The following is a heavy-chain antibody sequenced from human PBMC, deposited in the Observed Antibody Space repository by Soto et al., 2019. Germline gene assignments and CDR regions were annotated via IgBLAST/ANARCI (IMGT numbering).Heavy chain of an antibody. CDR1: GGSISSGDYY. D-gene: IGHD1-26*01. CDR3: AREEQGLDAFDI. Sequence: QVQLQESGPGLVKPSQTLSLTCTVSGGSISSGDYYWSWIRQPPGKGLEWIGYIYYSGSTYYNPSPKGRVTIPVDTSKNPFSLKLSSVTAADTAVYYCAREEQGLDAFDIWGQGTMVTVSS. CDR2: IYYSGST. V-gene: IGHV4-30-4*01. J-gene: IGHJ3*02.